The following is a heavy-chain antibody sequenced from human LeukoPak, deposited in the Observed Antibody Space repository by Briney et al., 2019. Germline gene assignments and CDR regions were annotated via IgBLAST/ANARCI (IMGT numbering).Heavy chain of an antibody. CDR1: GYTFTMYW. CDR3: ARRDCRGGSCYWFDP. D-gene: IGHD2-15*01. Sequence: GESSKISCKASGYTFTMYWIGWVRQMPGKGLEWMGIIYPGDSDTRYSPSFQGQVTISADKSINTAYLQWSSLKASDTAMYYCARRDCRGGSCYWFDPWGQGTLVTVSS. V-gene: IGHV5-51*01. J-gene: IGHJ5*02. CDR2: IYPGDSDT.